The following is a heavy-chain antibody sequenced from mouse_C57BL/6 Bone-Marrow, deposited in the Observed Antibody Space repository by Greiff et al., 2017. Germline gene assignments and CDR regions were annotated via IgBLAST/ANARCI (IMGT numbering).Heavy chain of an antibody. Sequence: DVMLVESGGGLVQPGGSLSLSCAASGFTFTDYYMSWVRQPPGKALEWLGFIRNKANGYTTEYSASVKGRFTISRDNSQSILYLQMNALRAEDSATYYCARSFYYYGSSSAWFAYWGQGTLVTVSA. J-gene: IGHJ3*01. D-gene: IGHD1-1*01. CDR1: GFTFTDYY. CDR2: IRNKANGYTT. CDR3: ARSFYYYGSSSAWFAY. V-gene: IGHV7-3*01.